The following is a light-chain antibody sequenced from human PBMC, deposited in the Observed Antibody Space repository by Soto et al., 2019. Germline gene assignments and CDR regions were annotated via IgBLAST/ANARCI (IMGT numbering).Light chain of an antibody. Sequence: QSALTQPASLSGSPGQSITISCTGTSSDVGGYNFVSWYQQLPGNAPKLLIHDVTPRPSGVSDRFSGSKSGTTASLTISGLQAEDEADYYCCSYASSTLYVFGTGTKVTVL. J-gene: IGLJ1*01. V-gene: IGLV2-14*03. CDR1: SSDVGGYNF. CDR2: DVT. CDR3: CSYASSTLYV.